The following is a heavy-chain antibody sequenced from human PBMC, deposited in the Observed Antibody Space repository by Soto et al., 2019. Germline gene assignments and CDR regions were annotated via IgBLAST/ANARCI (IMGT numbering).Heavy chain of an antibody. CDR2: IYYSGST. Sequence: SETLSLTCTVSGGSISSGGYYWSWIRQHPGKGLEWIGYIYYSGSTYYNPSLKSRVTISVDTSKNQFSLKLSSVTAADTAVYYCARAITDYDILTSDYYYYGMDVWGQGTTVT. D-gene: IGHD3-9*01. CDR3: ARAITDYDILTSDYYYYGMDV. CDR1: GGSISSGGYY. J-gene: IGHJ6*02. V-gene: IGHV4-31*03.